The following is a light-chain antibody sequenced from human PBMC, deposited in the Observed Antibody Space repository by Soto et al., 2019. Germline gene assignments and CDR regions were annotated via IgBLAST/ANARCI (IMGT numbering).Light chain of an antibody. J-gene: IGLJ2*01. V-gene: IGLV2-8*01. CDR3: SSYAGSNNLV. Sequence: QSALTQPPSASGSPGQSVTISCTGTSRDVDAYKFVSWYQQHPGKAPTLVIYEVSNRPSGVPDRFSGSKSGNTASLTVSGLQAADEADYYCSSYAGSNNLVFGGGTKLTVL. CDR2: EVS. CDR1: SRDVDAYKF.